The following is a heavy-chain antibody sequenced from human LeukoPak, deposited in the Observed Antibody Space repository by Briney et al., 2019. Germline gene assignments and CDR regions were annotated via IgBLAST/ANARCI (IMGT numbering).Heavy chain of an antibody. Sequence: RAGGSLRLSCAASGFTFSSYSMNWVRQAPGKGLEWVSAIGGSGDYTYYADSVKGRFIMSTDDSKTMLYLQMMNLRAEDTAIYYCAKSPGNFGVVIKSQYYMDVWGKGTTVTVSS. CDR1: GFTFSSYS. CDR3: AKSPGNFGVVIKSQYYMDV. D-gene: IGHD3-3*01. CDR2: IGGSGDYT. V-gene: IGHV3-23*01. J-gene: IGHJ6*03.